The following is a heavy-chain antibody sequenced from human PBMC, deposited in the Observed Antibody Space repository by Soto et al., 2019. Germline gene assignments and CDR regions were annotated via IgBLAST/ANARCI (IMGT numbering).Heavy chain of an antibody. CDR1: GDSITTSGYY. CDR2: IYSSGRT. CDR3: VRHATDHAAYYYSAMDV. J-gene: IGHJ6*02. Sequence: PSETLSLTCNVSGDSITTSGYYWDWIRQPPAKGLEWIGSIYSSGRTYYNPSLNSRVTIPLDTAKNQIYLKLNSVTAADTAVNYCVRHATDHAAYYYSAMDVWGQGTTVTVSS. V-gene: IGHV4-39*01. D-gene: IGHD2-15*01.